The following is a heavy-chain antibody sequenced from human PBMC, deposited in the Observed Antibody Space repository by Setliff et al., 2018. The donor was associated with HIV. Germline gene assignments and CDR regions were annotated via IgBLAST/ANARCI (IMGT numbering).Heavy chain of an antibody. V-gene: IGHV7-4-1*02. J-gene: IGHJ3*02. Sequence: ASVKVSCKAPGDNFSNFGISWVRQAPGQGLEWMGWININTGNPTYAQGFTGRFVFSLDTSVSTAYLQTSSLKAEDTAVYYCARDLNFWSGYSDAFDIWGQGTMVTVSS. CDR3: ARDLNFWSGYSDAFDI. D-gene: IGHD3-3*01. CDR2: ININTGNP. CDR1: GDNFSNFG.